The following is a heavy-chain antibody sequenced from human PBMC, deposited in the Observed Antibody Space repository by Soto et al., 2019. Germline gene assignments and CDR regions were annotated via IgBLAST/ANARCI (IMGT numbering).Heavy chain of an antibody. CDR1: GYTFTSYA. D-gene: IGHD3-22*01. Sequence: QVQLVQSGAEEKKPGASVKVSCKASGYTFTSYAMHWVRQAPGQRLEWMGWINAGNGNTKYSQKFQGRVTITRDTSASTAYMELSSLRSEDTAVYYCARGFEDYYDSSGYHFDYWGQGTLVTVSS. CDR3: ARGFEDYYDSSGYHFDY. J-gene: IGHJ4*02. V-gene: IGHV1-3*05. CDR2: INAGNGNT.